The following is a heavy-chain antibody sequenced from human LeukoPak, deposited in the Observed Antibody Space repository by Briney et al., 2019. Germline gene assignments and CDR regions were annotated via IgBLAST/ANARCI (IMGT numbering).Heavy chain of an antibody. CDR3: ARDRYYYGSGSYSLGFSDY. D-gene: IGHD3-10*01. J-gene: IGHJ4*02. CDR1: GYTFTNYG. V-gene: IGHV1-2*02. CDR2: INPSSGGT. Sequence: ASVKVSCKASGYTFTNYGISWVRQAPGQGLEWMGWINPSSGGTNYAQKFQGRVTMTRDTSISTAYMELSRLRSDDTAVYYCARDRYYYGSGSYSLGFSDYWGLGTLVTVSS.